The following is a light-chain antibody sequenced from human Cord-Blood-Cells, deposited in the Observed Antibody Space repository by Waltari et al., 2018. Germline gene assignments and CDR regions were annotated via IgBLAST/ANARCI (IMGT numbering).Light chain of an antibody. J-gene: IGKJ1*01. Sequence: EIVLTQSPGTLSLSPGERATLSCRASQSVSSSYLAWYQQKPGQAPRLLIYGASSRATGIPDRFSGSGSGTDFTLTISRLEPEDFAVYYCQQYGSSHTFGQWTKVEIK. CDR3: QQYGSSHT. CDR1: QSVSSSY. CDR2: GAS. V-gene: IGKV3-20*01.